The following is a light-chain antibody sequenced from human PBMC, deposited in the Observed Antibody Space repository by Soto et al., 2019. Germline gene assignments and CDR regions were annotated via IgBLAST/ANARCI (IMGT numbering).Light chain of an antibody. Sequence: VVLTQSPATLSLSPGERATLSCRASQSTSRFLAWYQHKPGQAPRLLIYGASSRATGIPDRFSGSGSGTDFTLTISRLEPEDFVVYYCQQYGSSPTFGQGRLLE. CDR1: QSTSRF. CDR2: GAS. V-gene: IGKV3-20*01. CDR3: QQYGSSPT. J-gene: IGKJ5*01.